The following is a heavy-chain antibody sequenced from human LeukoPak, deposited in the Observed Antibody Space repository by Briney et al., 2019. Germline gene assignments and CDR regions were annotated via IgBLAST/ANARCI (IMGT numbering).Heavy chain of an antibody. Sequence: SETLSLTCSVSGYSISSGYYWGWIRQPPGKGLGWIGTIYHSGNTYYNPSLKSRVTISVDTSKNQFSLRLSSVTAADTAVYYCARGGAHYYGSGSTEYWGQGTLVTVSS. CDR2: IYHSGNT. CDR1: GYSISSGYY. V-gene: IGHV4-38-2*02. CDR3: ARGGAHYYGSGSTEY. D-gene: IGHD3-10*01. J-gene: IGHJ4*02.